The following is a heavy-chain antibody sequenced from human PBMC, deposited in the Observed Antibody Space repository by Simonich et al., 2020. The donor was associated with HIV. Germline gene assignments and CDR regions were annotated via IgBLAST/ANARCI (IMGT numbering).Heavy chain of an antibody. CDR3: AKDRYSSSSGSFDY. J-gene: IGHJ4*02. D-gene: IGHD6-6*01. CDR1: GFTFDDYA. V-gene: IGHV3-9*03. CDR2: ISWNSVSI. Sequence: EVQLVGSGGGLVQPGRSLRLSCAASGFTFDDYAMHWVRQAPGKGLEGVSGISWNSVSIGYADSVKGRFTISRDNAKNSLYLQMNSLRAEDMALYYCAKDRYSSSSGSFDYWGQGTLVTVSS.